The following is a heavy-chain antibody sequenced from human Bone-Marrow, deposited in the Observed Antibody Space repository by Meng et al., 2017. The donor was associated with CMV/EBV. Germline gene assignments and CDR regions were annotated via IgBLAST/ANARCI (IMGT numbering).Heavy chain of an antibody. CDR1: GYTFSNYN. V-gene: IGHV1-46*04. CDR3: ARDLGINWFDP. Sequence: ASVKVSCKASGYTFSNYNMHWVRQAPGQGLEWMGIINPSGGGTLYAQKLQGRVTLTTDTSTSTVYMELSSLRSEDTAVYYCARDLGINWFDPCGQGTLVTVSS. CDR2: INPSGGGT. J-gene: IGHJ5*02. D-gene: IGHD1-14*01.